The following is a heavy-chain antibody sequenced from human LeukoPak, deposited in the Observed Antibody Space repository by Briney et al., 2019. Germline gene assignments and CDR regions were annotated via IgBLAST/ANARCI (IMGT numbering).Heavy chain of an antibody. CDR1: GFTFSTYW. CDR3: ARDPVPRDISGYYYSNWFDP. J-gene: IGHJ5*02. D-gene: IGHD3-22*01. Sequence: SGGSLRLSCAASGFTFSTYWMSWVRQAPGKGLEWVANIKQDGSEKYYVDSVKGRFTISRDNAKNSLYLQMNSLRAEDTAVYYCARDPVPRDISGYYYSNWFDPWGQGTLVTVSS. CDR2: IKQDGSEK. V-gene: IGHV3-7*04.